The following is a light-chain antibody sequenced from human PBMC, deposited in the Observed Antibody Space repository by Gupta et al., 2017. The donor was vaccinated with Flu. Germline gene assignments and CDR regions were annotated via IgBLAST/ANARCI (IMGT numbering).Light chain of an antibody. CDR2: AAS. CDR3: QQLNSYPLT. Sequence: DIQLTQSPSFLSASVGDRVTITCRASQGISSYLAWYQQKPGKAPKLLIYAASTLQSGVPSRFNGSGSGTEFTLTISSLQPEDFATYHCQQLNSYPLTFGGGTKVEIK. J-gene: IGKJ4*01. V-gene: IGKV1-9*01. CDR1: QGISSY.